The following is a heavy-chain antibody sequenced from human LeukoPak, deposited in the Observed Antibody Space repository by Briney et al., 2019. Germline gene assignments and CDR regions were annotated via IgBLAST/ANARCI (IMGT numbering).Heavy chain of an antibody. V-gene: IGHV4-61*05. Sequence: SETLSLTCTVSGGSISSSDYYWDWIRQPPGKGLEWIGYIYYSGSTNYNPSLKSRVTISVDTSKNQFSLKLSSVTAADTAVYYCARLWDYGGNRLRNYYYYYGMDVWGQGTTVTVSS. CDR1: GGSISSSDYY. CDR2: IYYSGST. J-gene: IGHJ6*02. D-gene: IGHD4-23*01. CDR3: ARLWDYGGNRLRNYYYYYGMDV.